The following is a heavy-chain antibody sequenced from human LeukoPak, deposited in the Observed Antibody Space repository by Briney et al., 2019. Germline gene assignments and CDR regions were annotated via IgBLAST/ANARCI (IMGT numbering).Heavy chain of an antibody. J-gene: IGHJ4*02. CDR3: ARGYSSGWSRGGFDY. V-gene: IGHV3-21*01. D-gene: IGHD6-19*01. CDR1: GFTFSSYS. CDR2: ISSSSSYI. Sequence: GGSLRLSCAASGFTFSSYSMNWVRQAPGKGLEWVSSISSSSSYIYYADSVKGRFTISRDNAKNSLYLQMNSLRAEDTAVYYCARGYSSGWSRGGFDYWGQGTLVTVSS.